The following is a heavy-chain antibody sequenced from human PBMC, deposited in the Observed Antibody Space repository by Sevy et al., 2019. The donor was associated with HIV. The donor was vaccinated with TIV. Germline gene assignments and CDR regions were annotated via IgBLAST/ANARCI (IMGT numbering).Heavy chain of an antibody. V-gene: IGHV4-38-2*01. CDR2: IYHSGST. J-gene: IGHJ3*02. CDR3: ASRWDDSSGYYFAIGAFDI. CDR1: GYSISSGYY. D-gene: IGHD3-22*01. Sequence: ETLSLTCAVSGYSISSGYYWGWIRQPPGKGLEWIGSIYHSGSTYYNPSLKSRVTISLDTSKNQFSLKLSSVTAADAAVYYCASRWDDSSGYYFAIGAFDIWGQGTMVTVSS.